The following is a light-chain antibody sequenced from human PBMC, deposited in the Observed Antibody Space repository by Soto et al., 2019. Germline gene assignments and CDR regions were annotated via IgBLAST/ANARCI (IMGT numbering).Light chain of an antibody. V-gene: IGLV2-14*01. CDR2: DVS. CDR1: SSDVGGYNY. J-gene: IGLJ1*01. CDR3: SSYTSSSTPLYV. Sequence: QSVLTRPASVSGSPGQSITISCTGTSSDVGGYNYVSWYQQYPGKAPKLMIYDVSNRPSGVSNRFFGSKSGNTASLTISGLQAEDEADYYCSSYTSSSTPLYVFGTGTKVTVL.